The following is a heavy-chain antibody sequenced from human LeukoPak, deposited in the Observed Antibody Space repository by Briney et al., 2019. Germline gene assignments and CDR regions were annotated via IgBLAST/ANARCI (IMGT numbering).Heavy chain of an antibody. Sequence: SETLSLTCTVSGGSISSYYWSWIRQPPGKGLEWIGYIYYSGSTNYNPSLTSRVTISVDTSKNQFSLKLSSVTAADTAVYYCARHDCSSTSCYGFGYYYYYGMDVWGQGTTVTVSS. D-gene: IGHD2-2*01. CDR3: ARHDCSSTSCYGFGYYYYYGMDV. CDR1: GGSISSYY. CDR2: IYYSGST. J-gene: IGHJ6*02. V-gene: IGHV4-59*08.